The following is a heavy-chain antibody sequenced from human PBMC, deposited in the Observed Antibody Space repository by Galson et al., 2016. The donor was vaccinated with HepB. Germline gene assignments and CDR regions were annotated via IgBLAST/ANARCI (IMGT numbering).Heavy chain of an antibody. CDR1: GFTFISYG. J-gene: IGHJ6*02. D-gene: IGHD3-10*01. CDR2: ISYDGSKK. CDR3: AKVELNSKQYYYYGMDV. V-gene: IGHV3-30*18. Sequence: SLRLSCAASGFTFISYGMHWVRQAPGKGLQWVALISYDGSKKYYADSVKGRFTISRDNSHNTLYLQMNGVRADDTAVYYCAKVELNSKQYYYYGMDVWGQGTTVTVSS.